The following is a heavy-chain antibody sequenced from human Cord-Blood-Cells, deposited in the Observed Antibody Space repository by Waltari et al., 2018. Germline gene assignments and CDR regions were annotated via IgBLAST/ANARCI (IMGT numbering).Heavy chain of an antibody. Sequence: QVQLVESGGGVVQPGRSLRLSCAASGFTFSSYGMHWVRQAPGKGLEWVAVIWYDGSNKYYADSVKGRFTISRDNSKNTLYLQMNSLRAEDTAVYYCATLVVYAFDIWGQGTMVTVSS. CDR3: ATLVVYAFDI. D-gene: IGHD3-16*02. CDR1: GFTFSSYG. CDR2: IWYDGSNK. J-gene: IGHJ3*02. V-gene: IGHV3-33*01.